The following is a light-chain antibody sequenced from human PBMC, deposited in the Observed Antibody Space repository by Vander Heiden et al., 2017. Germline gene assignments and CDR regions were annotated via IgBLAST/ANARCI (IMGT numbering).Light chain of an antibody. CDR3: QQGYSAPA. CDR1: QNISNY. Sequence: IHFTRSPASPAASGGDRVTITCRASQNISNYLNWYQQSPGTAPKLLIYAASSLQSGVPSRFSGSGSGTDFTLTISSLQPDDFATYYCQQGYSAPAFGQGTKVEI. V-gene: IGKV1-39*01. CDR2: AAS. J-gene: IGKJ1*01.